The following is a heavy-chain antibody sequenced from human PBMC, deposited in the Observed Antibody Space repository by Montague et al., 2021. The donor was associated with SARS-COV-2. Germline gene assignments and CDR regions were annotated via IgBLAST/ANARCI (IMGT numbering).Heavy chain of an antibody. CDR2: IATSSSNI. Sequence: SLRLSCAASGFTFSSFNMNWVRQAPGKGLEWVSFIATSSSNIYYVDSVRGRFTISRDKAKNPLYLQMNSLRDEDTAVYYCARDRGDYGADGGVDFWGQGTLVTVSS. V-gene: IGHV3-48*02. D-gene: IGHD3-16*01. CDR1: GFTFSSFN. J-gene: IGHJ4*02. CDR3: ARDRGDYGADGGVDF.